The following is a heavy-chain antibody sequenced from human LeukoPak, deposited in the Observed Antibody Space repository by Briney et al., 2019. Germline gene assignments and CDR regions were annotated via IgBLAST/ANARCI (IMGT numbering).Heavy chain of an antibody. D-gene: IGHD1-1*01. CDR3: ARDVGKKPDY. Sequence: PGGSLRLSCAASGFTFSSYWMHWVRQAPGKELVWVSGISSDGTGTTYTDPVKGQFTISRDNTKNTLYLQLNSLRAEDTAVYYCARDVGKKPDYWGQGTLVTVSS. CDR1: GFTFSSYW. J-gene: IGHJ4*02. V-gene: IGHV3-74*01. CDR2: ISSDGTGT.